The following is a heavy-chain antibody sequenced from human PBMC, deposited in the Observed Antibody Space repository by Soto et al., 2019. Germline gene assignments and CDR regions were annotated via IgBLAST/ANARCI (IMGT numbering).Heavy chain of an antibody. CDR2: ISSSSSYI. V-gene: IGHV3-21*01. D-gene: IGHD2-15*01. CDR1: GFTFSSYS. J-gene: IGHJ6*02. Sequence: RGSLRLSCAASGFTFSSYSMNWVRQAPGKGLEWVSSISSSSSYIYYADSVKGRFTISRDNAKNSLYLQMNSLRAEDTAVYYCARVVGYYGMDVWGQGTTVTVSS. CDR3: ARVVGYYGMDV.